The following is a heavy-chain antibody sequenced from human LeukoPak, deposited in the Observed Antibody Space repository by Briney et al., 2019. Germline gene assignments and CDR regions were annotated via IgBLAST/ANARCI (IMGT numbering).Heavy chain of an antibody. Sequence: SETLSLTCAVYGGSFSGYYWSWIRQPPGKGLEWIGEISHSGSTNYNPSLKSRVTISVDTSKNQFSLKLSSVTAADTAVYYCASRDYDILTGSNDYWGQGTLVTVSS. CDR2: ISHSGST. V-gene: IGHV4-34*01. CDR1: GGSFSGYY. CDR3: ASRDYDILTGSNDY. J-gene: IGHJ4*02. D-gene: IGHD3-9*01.